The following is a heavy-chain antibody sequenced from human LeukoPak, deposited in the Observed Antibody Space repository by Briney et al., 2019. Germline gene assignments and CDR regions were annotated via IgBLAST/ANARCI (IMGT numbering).Heavy chain of an antibody. D-gene: IGHD4-11*01. CDR3: ARGRTTPYYMDV. J-gene: IGHJ6*03. V-gene: IGHV1-69*01. CDR1: GGTFSSYA. Sequence: SVNVSCKASGGTFSSYAISWVRQAPGQGLEWMGGIIPIFGTANYAQKFQGRVTITADESTSTAYMELSSLRSEDTAVYYCARGRTTPYYMDVWGKGTTVTVSS. CDR2: IIPIFGTA.